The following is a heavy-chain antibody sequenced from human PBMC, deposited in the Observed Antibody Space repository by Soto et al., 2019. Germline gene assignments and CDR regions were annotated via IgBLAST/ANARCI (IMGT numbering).Heavy chain of an antibody. D-gene: IGHD5-12*01. CDR2: IYPGDSDT. CDR1: GYSFTSYW. V-gene: IGHV5-51*01. J-gene: IGHJ6*02. CDR3: ARPERLKMATTVYYYYYGMDV. Sequence: GESLKISCKGSGYSFTSYWIGWVRQMPGNGLEWMGIIYPGDSDTRYSPSFQGQVTISADKSISTAYLQWSSLKASDTAMYYCARPERLKMATTVYYYYYGMDVWGQGTTVTVSS.